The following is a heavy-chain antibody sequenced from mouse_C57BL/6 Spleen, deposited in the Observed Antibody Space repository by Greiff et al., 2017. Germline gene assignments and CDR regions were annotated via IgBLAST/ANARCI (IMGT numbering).Heavy chain of an antibody. CDR2: INPSSGYT. Sequence: VQLQQSGAELAKPGASVKLSCKASGYTFTSYWMHWVKQRPGQGLEWIGYINPSSGYTKYNQKFKDKATLTAEKSSSTAYMQLSRLTYEDSAVYYCARDDYYYGSSYYWGQGTTLTVSS. V-gene: IGHV1-7*01. J-gene: IGHJ2*01. CDR1: GYTFTSYW. D-gene: IGHD1-1*01. CDR3: ARDDYYYGSSYY.